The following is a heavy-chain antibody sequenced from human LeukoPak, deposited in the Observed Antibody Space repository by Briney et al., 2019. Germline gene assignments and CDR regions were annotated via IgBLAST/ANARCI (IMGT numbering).Heavy chain of an antibody. CDR1: GYTFTNYA. D-gene: IGHD3-9*01. J-gene: IGHJ4*02. CDR2: INAGNGKT. Sequence: ASVKVSCKASGYTFTNYAVHWVRQAPGQRLEWMGWINAGNGKTNYSQKFQVRVTLTRDTSASTVYMELSSLRSEDTAVYYCARGYYDLLTGHVVTYYFDYWGQGTLVTVSS. CDR3: ARGYYDLLTGHVVTYYFDY. V-gene: IGHV1-3*01.